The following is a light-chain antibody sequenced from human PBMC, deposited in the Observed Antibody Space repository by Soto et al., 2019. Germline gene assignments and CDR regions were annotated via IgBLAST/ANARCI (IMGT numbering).Light chain of an antibody. J-gene: IGKJ5*01. V-gene: IGKV3D-20*02. Sequence: EIVMTQSPVTLSVSPGERATLSCRASQSVSSSYLAWYQQKPGQPPRLLIYNASNRTTGIPARFSGSGSGTDFTLTISSLEPEDFAVYYCQQRGDWPPITFGQGTRLEIK. CDR1: QSVSSSY. CDR3: QQRGDWPPIT. CDR2: NAS.